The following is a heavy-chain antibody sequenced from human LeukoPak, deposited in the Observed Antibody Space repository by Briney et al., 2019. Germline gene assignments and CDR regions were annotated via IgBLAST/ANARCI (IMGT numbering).Heavy chain of an antibody. CDR1: GGSISSSSYY. CDR3: ARDVPDYYDSSGKAFDI. V-gene: IGHV4-39*07. J-gene: IGHJ3*02. D-gene: IGHD3-22*01. CDR2: IYYSGST. Sequence: SETLSLTCTVSGGSISSSSYYCGWIRQPPGKGLEWIGSIYYSGSTYYNPSLKSRVTISVDTSKNQFSLKLSSVTAADTAVYYCARDVPDYYDSSGKAFDIWGQGTMVTVSS.